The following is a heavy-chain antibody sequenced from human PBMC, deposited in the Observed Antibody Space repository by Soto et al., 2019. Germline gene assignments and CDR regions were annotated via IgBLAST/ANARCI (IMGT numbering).Heavy chain of an antibody. CDR3: ASNQDFYDSSGYYY. CDR2: IYHSGST. D-gene: IGHD3-22*01. V-gene: IGHV4-4*02. J-gene: IGHJ4*02. CDR1: GGSISSSNW. Sequence: SETLSLTCAVSGGSISSSNWWSWVRPPPGKGLEWIGEIYHSGSTNYNPSLKSRVTISMDKSKNQFSLKLNSVTAADTAVYYCASNQDFYDSSGYYYWGQGTLVTVSS.